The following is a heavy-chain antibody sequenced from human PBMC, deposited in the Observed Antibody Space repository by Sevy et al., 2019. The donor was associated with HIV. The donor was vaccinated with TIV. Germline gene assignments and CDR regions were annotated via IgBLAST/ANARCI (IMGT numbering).Heavy chain of an antibody. J-gene: IGHJ6*02. CDR1: GFIFSTYG. CDR3: AKMQGGSYNYYGMDV. Sequence: GGSLRLSCAASGFIFSTYGIHWVRQAPGKGLEWVAVISFDGSDKYYADSVRGRFTISRDNSKNTLYLQMNSLRVEDTAIYYCAKMQGGSYNYYGMDVWAKGPRSPSP. CDR2: ISFDGSDK. D-gene: IGHD1-26*01. V-gene: IGHV3-30*18.